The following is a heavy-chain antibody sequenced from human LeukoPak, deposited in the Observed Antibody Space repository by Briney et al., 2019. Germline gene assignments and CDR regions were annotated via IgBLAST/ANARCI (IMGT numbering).Heavy chain of an antibody. CDR1: GFTFSNYG. Sequence: PGGSLRLSCAASGFTFSNYGMYWVRQAPGKGLEWVAGIWYDGSNKYYADSVKGRFTISRDNSNNTLYLQMNSLRAEDTAVLYCVREGYYYDSSGYSYYFDYWGQGTLVTVSS. J-gene: IGHJ4*02. CDR3: VREGYYYDSSGYSYYFDY. CDR2: IWYDGSNK. V-gene: IGHV3-33*01. D-gene: IGHD3-22*01.